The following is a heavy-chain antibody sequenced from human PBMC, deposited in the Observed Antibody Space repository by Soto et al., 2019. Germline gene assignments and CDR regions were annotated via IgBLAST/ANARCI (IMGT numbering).Heavy chain of an antibody. CDR2: IIPLLGTT. CDR3: AAELGFGTVSVV. D-gene: IGHD7-27*01. V-gene: IGHV1-69*01. CDR1: GDTFKNCV. Sequence: QVQVVQAGVEVRRPGSSVKVSCKASGDTFKNCVISWVRQAPGQGLEWMGGIIPLLGTTDFAQRCQGRLTITTDESTTTAYMELSRLRSEDTATYYCAAELGFGTVSVVWGQGTTVIVSS. J-gene: IGHJ6*02.